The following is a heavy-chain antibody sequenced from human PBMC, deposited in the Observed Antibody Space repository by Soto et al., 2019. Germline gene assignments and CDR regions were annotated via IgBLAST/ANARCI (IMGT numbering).Heavy chain of an antibody. CDR1: GFTFSSYG. J-gene: IGHJ3*02. V-gene: IGHV3-30*18. Sequence: GGSLRLSCAASGFTFSSYGMHWVRQAPGKGLEWVAVISYDGSNKYYADSVKGRFTISRDNSKSTLYLQMNSLRAEDTAVYYCAKEVHAFDIWGQGTMVTVSS. CDR3: AKEVHAFDI. CDR2: ISYDGSNK.